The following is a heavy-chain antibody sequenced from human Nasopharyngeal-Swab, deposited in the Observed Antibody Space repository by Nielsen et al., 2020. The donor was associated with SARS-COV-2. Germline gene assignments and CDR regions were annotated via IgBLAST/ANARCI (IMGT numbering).Heavy chain of an antibody. CDR2: ISSSGSTI. V-gene: IGHV3-11*01. D-gene: IGHD2-2*01. CDR3: AKDGGDIVVVPAVFFDY. CDR1: GFTFSDYY. J-gene: IGHJ4*02. Sequence: GESLKISCSASGFTFSDYYMSWIRQAPGKGLEWVSYISSSGSTIYYADSVKGRFTISRDNSKNSLYLQMNSLRTEDTALYYCAKDGGDIVVVPAVFFDYWGQGTLVTVSS.